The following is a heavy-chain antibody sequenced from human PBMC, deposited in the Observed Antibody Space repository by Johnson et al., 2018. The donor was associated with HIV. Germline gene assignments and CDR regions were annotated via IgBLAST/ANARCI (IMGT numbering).Heavy chain of an antibody. CDR1: GFTFDDYG. CDR3: AKDHRFTPDAFDI. V-gene: IGHV3-23*04. Sequence: VQLVESGGGVVRPGGSLRLSCAASGFTFDDYGMRWVRQGPGKGLERVSAISGSGGSTYYADSVKGRFTISRDNSKNTLYLQMNSLSAEDTAVYYCAKDHRFTPDAFDIWGQGTMVTVSS. CDR2: ISGSGGST. J-gene: IGHJ3*02.